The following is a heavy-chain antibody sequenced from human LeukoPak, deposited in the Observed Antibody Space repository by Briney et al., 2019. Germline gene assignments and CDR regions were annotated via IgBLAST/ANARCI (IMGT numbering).Heavy chain of an antibody. Sequence: SQTLSLTCSISGDSVSSNNAAWNWIRQSPSRGLEWLGRTYYRSRWFTDYALSVKSRITINPDTSRNQFSLQLNSVSPEDTAVYYCVRGSALDIWGQGTMVTVSS. J-gene: IGHJ3*02. CDR2: TYYRSRWFT. CDR3: VRGSALDI. CDR1: GDSVSSNNAA. V-gene: IGHV6-1*01.